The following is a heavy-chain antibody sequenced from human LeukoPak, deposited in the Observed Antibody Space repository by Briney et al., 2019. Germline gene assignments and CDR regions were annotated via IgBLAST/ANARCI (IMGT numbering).Heavy chain of an antibody. D-gene: IGHD3-3*01. CDR1: GFTVNNNY. CDR3: AKESGYYHY. Sequence: GGSLRLSCAASGFTVNNNYVNWVRQAPGKGLEWGSIIYGGGDTSYADSVTGRFTISRDNSKNTVYLQMNSLRAEDTAVYYCAKESGYYHYWGQGTLVTVSS. J-gene: IGHJ4*02. V-gene: IGHV3-53*01. CDR2: IYGGGDT.